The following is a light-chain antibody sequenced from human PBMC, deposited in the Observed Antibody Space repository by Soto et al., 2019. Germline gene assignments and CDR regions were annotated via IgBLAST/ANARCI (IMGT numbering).Light chain of an antibody. J-gene: IGKJ5*01. V-gene: IGKV3-15*01. CDR2: GAS. Sequence: EIVMTQSPATLSVSPGERATLSCRASQSVSSSYLAWYQQKPGQAPRLLIYGASTRATGIPARFRGSGSGTEFTLTISSLQSEDFAVYYCQQYNNWPTITLGQGTRLEIK. CDR3: QQYNNWPTIT. CDR1: QSVSSSY.